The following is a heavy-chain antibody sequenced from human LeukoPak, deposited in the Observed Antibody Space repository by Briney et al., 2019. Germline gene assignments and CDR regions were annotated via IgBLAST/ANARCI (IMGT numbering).Heavy chain of an antibody. CDR3: ARGVVVPAAIRWFDP. CDR2: IYNGVNT. D-gene: IGHD2-2*01. J-gene: IGHJ5*02. V-gene: IGHV4-61*01. CDR1: GASVSSASY. Sequence: SGTLSLTCTVSGASVSSASYWTWIRQPPGKGVEWIAHIYNGVNTNYNPSLKSRVTISVDKSKNQFSLKLSSVTAADTAVYYCARGVVVPAAIRWFDPWGQGTLVTVSS.